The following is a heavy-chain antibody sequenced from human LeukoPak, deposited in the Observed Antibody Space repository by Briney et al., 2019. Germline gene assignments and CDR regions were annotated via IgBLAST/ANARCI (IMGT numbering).Heavy chain of an antibody. V-gene: IGHV3-48*03. CDR2: ISSSSSGNAI. CDR1: GFTFSGYE. J-gene: IGHJ4*02. CDR3: ARKVTGTTYFDY. D-gene: IGHD1-1*01. Sequence: PGGSLRLSCAASGFTFSGYEGNWVRQAPGKGLQWISYISSSSSGNAIKYADSVQGRFTIFRDNAKNSVYPQMNSLRAEDTAIYYCARKVTGTTYFDYWGQGTLVTVSS.